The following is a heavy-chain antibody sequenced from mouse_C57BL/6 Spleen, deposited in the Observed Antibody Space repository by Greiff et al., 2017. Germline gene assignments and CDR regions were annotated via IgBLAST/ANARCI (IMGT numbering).Heavy chain of an antibody. V-gene: IGHV1-50*01. D-gene: IGHD2-4*01. CDR2: IDPSDSYT. Sequence: QVQLQQPGAELVKPGASVKLSCKASGYTFTSYWMQWVKQRPGQGLEWIGEIDPSDSYTNYNQKFKGKATLTVYTSSSTAYMQLSSLTSEDSAVYYCATKGTYDYGDYWGQGTTLTVSS. J-gene: IGHJ2*01. CDR3: ATKGTYDYGDY. CDR1: GYTFTSYW.